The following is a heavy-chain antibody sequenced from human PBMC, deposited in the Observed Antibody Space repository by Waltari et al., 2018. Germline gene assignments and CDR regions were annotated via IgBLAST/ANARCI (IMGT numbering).Heavy chain of an antibody. CDR1: GGSFSGYY. V-gene: IGHV4-34*01. CDR2: INHSGST. D-gene: IGHD6-6*01. CDR3: ASSSIAARYYYYYYMDV. Sequence: QVQLQQWGAGLLKPSETLSLTCAVYGGSFSGYYWSWIRQPPGKGLEWIGEINHSGSTNYNRSLKSRVTISVDTSKNQFSLKLSSVTAADTAVYYCASSSIAARYYYYYYMDVWGKGTTVTVSS. J-gene: IGHJ6*03.